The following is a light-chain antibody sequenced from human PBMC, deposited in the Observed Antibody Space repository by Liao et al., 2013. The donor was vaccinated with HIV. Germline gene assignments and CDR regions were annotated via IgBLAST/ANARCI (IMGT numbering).Light chain of an antibody. V-gene: IGLV3-21*01. J-gene: IGLJ3*02. CDR1: NIGSKS. CDR2: YDS. Sequence: SYELTQPPSVSVAPGKTARLTCGGNNIGSKSVHWYQQKPGQAPVLVIYYDSDRPSGIPERFSGSNSGNTATLTISRVGAGDEADYYCQVWDNSSDHRVFGGGTKLTVL. CDR3: QVWDNSSDHRV.